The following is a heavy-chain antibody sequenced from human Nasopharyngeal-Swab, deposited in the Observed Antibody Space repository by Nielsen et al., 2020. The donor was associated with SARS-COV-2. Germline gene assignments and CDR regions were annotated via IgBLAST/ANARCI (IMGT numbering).Heavy chain of an antibody. CDR2: IKQDGSEK. CDR1: GFTFSSYW. V-gene: IGHV3-7*01. CDR3: ARDTLIVGANYYYYGMDV. Sequence: GGSLRLSCAASGFTFSSYWMSWVRQAPGKGLEWVANIKQDGSEKYYVDSVKGRFTISRDNAKNSLYLQMNSLRAEDTAVYYCARDTLIVGANYYYYGMDVWGQGTTVTVSS. D-gene: IGHD1-26*01. J-gene: IGHJ6*02.